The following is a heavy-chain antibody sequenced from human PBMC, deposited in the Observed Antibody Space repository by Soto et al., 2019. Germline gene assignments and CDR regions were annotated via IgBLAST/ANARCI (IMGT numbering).Heavy chain of an antibody. CDR2: IIPIFGTA. CDR1: GGTFSSYA. Sequence: QVQLVQSGAEVKKPGSSVKVSCKASGGTFSSYAISWVRQAPGQGLEWMGGIIPIFGTANYAQKFQGGVTITADESTSTAYMELSSLRSEDTAVYYCAREFVPTTVISGFDYWGQGTLVTVSS. J-gene: IGHJ4*02. D-gene: IGHD4-4*01. CDR3: AREFVPTTVISGFDY. V-gene: IGHV1-69*01.